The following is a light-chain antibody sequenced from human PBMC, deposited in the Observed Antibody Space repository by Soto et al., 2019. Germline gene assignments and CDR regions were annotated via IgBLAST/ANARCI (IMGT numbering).Light chain of an antibody. J-gene: IGKJ4*01. Sequence: EVVMTQSPATLSVSPGEKVTLSCRASHIVSNNLAWYQQKPGQAPRLLIYFASTRATGIPARFSGSGSGTEFTLTISSLQSEDFAVYYCQHYNKWPLTFGGGTKVETK. V-gene: IGKV3-15*01. CDR2: FAS. CDR3: QHYNKWPLT. CDR1: HIVSNN.